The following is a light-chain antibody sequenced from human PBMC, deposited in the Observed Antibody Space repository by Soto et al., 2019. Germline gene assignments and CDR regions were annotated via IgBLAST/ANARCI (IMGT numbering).Light chain of an antibody. CDR2: DAS. CDR3: QQYNTYST. V-gene: IGKV1-5*01. CDR1: QSISRW. Sequence: DIQMSQSPSTLSASLGDRVTITFRASQSISRWLAWYQQKPGKAPKALIYDASTLRSGVPSRFSGGGSGTEFTLTISSLQPDDFATYYCQQYNTYSTFGQGTRLEIK. J-gene: IGKJ5*01.